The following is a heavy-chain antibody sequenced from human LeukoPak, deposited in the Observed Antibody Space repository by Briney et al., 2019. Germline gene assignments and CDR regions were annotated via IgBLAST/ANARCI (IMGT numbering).Heavy chain of an antibody. Sequence: GGSLRLSCAASGFTFSDRYMDWVRQAPGKGLEWVGRIRNRGNSYTTEYAASVKGRFTISRDDSKNSLYLQMNSLRPEDTAVYYCAKAIWVAATSSWFCLDYWGQGTLVTVSS. J-gene: IGHJ4*02. CDR2: IRNRGNSYTT. V-gene: IGHV3-72*01. CDR3: AKAIWVAATSSWFCLDY. CDR1: GFTFSDRY. D-gene: IGHD3-10*01.